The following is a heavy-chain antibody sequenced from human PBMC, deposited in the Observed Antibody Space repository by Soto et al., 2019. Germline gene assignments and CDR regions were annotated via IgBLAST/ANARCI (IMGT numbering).Heavy chain of an antibody. CDR2: ISGGGGGAT. V-gene: IGHV3-23*01. Sequence: PGGSLRLSCAASGFTFSSYAMSWVRQAPGKGLEWVSTISGGGGGATYYGDSVKGRFTISRDTYKNTLSLQMNSLRGDDTAVYYCAKVASNWYYTRYYFDYWGQGTLVTVSS. D-gene: IGHD1-7*01. J-gene: IGHJ4*02. CDR1: GFTFSSYA. CDR3: AKVASNWYYTRYYFDY.